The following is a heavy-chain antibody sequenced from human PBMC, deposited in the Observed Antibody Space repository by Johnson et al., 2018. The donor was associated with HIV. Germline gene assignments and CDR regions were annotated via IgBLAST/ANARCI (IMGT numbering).Heavy chain of an antibody. CDR3: ARDLLSRAFDI. Sequence: QVQLVESGGGLVKPGGSLRLSCAASGFTFSKYIMHWVRQAPGKGLEWVAVISYDGSNKYYVDSVKGRFSISRDNSKNTLYLQMNSLRAEDTAVYYCARDLLSRAFDIWGQGTMVTVSS. CDR1: GFTFSKYI. J-gene: IGHJ3*02. V-gene: IGHV3-30*03. CDR2: ISYDGSNK.